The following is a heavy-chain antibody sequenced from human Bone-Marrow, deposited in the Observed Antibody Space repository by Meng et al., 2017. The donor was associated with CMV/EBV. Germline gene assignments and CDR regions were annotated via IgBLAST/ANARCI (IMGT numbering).Heavy chain of an antibody. CDR1: GFTFGDYA. Sequence: GGSLRLSCTASGFTFGDYAMSWVRQAPGKGLEWVGFIRSKAYGGTTEYAASVKGRFTISRDDSKSIAYLQMNSLKTEDTAVYYCARAEAATGTYDPWGQGTLVTVSS. CDR2: IRSKAYGGTT. CDR3: ARAEAATGTYDP. V-gene: IGHV3-49*04. D-gene: IGHD1-1*01. J-gene: IGHJ5*02.